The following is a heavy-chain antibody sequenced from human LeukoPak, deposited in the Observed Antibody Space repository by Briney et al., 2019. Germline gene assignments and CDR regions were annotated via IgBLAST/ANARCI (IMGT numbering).Heavy chain of an antibody. V-gene: IGHV3-7*04. J-gene: IGHJ4*02. CDR1: GFTFSSYA. CDR2: IKQDGSQT. CDR3: ARGGYGFVYFDY. D-gene: IGHD5-18*01. Sequence: GGSLRLSCAASGFTFSSYAMSWVRQAPGKGLEWVAHIKQDGSQTFYVASVRGRFTISRDNAKNSLYLQMNSLRAEDTALYYCARGGYGFVYFDYWGQGSLVTVSS.